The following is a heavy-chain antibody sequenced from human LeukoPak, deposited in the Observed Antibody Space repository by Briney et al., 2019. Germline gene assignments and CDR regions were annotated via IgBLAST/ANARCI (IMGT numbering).Heavy chain of an antibody. CDR3: ARVRGYYDFWSGYDS. CDR1: GYTFTGYY. V-gene: IGHV1-2*02. Sequence: ASVKVSCKASGYTFTGYYIHWVRQAPGQGLEWMGWINPNSGGTNYAQKFQGRVTMTRDTSISTAYMELSRLRSDDTAVYYCARVRGYYDFWSGYDSWGQGTLVTVSS. J-gene: IGHJ5*02. D-gene: IGHD3-3*01. CDR2: INPNSGGT.